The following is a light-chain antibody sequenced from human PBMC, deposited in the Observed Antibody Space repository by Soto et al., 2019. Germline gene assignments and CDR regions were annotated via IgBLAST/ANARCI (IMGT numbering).Light chain of an antibody. Sequence: EVLLTQSPATLSFTPGESATLSYRASQPINTYLGWYQQKSGQSPRLLIYDASNRAADIPARFSASGFGTDFTLTISSLKPEDFGTYYCHHRSNWPPEDTFGQGTKLEIK. V-gene: IGKV3-11*01. J-gene: IGKJ2*01. CDR2: DAS. CDR3: HHRSNWPPEDT. CDR1: QPINTY.